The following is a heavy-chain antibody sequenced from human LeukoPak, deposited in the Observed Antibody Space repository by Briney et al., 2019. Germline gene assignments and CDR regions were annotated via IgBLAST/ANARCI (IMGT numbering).Heavy chain of an antibody. CDR2: ISGSGVST. V-gene: IGHV3-23*01. J-gene: IGHJ4*02. CDR3: AKDERNCNYNLASQTYD. CDR1: GFTVSNNY. D-gene: IGHD1-7*01. Sequence: GRSLRLFCAASGFTVSNNYMSWVRQAPGKGLEWVSVISGSGVSTYYAGSVKGRFNVSRDNSKNTLYLQMSSLRAEDTAVYYCAKDERNCNYNLASQTYDWGQGTLVTVSS.